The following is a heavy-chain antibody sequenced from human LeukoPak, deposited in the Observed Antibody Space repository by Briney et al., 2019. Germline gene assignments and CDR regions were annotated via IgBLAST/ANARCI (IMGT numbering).Heavy chain of an antibody. V-gene: IGHV3-23*01. CDR1: GFTFSSYA. Sequence: GGSLRLSCAASGFTFSSYAMSWVRQAPGKGLEWVSAISGSGGSTYYADSVKGRFTISRDNSKNTLYLQMNSLRAEDTAVYYCANWDLQGNWNDGNFDYWGQGTLVTVSS. J-gene: IGHJ4*02. CDR2: ISGSGGST. CDR3: ANWDLQGNWNDGNFDY. D-gene: IGHD1-1*01.